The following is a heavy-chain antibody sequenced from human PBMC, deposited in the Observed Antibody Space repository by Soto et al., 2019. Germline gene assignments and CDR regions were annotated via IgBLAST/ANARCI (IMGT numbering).Heavy chain of an antibody. Sequence: ASVKVSCKASGYTFTSYGISWVRQAPGQGLEWMGWISAYNGNTNYAQKLQGRVTMTTDTSTSTAYMELRSLRSDDTAVYYCARDRHTAMVSINWFDPWGQGTLVTVSS. CDR2: ISAYNGNT. CDR1: GYTFTSYG. D-gene: IGHD5-18*01. J-gene: IGHJ5*02. CDR3: ARDRHTAMVSINWFDP. V-gene: IGHV1-18*04.